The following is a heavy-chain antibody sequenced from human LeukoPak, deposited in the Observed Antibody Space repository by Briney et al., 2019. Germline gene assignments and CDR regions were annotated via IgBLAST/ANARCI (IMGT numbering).Heavy chain of an antibody. J-gene: IGHJ4*02. Sequence: PGGSLRLSCAASGFTFSNAWMSWVRQAPGKGLEWVGRIKSKTDGGTTDYAAPVKGRFTISRDDSKNTLYLQMNSLKTEDTAVYYCTTAQYCSSTSCYGRPFDYWDQGTLVTVSS. D-gene: IGHD2-2*01. V-gene: IGHV3-15*01. CDR1: GFTFSNAW. CDR3: TTAQYCSSTSCYGRPFDY. CDR2: IKSKTDGGTT.